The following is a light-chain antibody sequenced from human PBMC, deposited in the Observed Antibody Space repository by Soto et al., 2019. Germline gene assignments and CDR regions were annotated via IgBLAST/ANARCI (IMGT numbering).Light chain of an antibody. CDR3: QQYSSSPAT. CDR1: RSIGSN. CDR2: GAY. Sequence: EIVMTQSPATLSVSPGDRATLSCRASRSIGSNLAWYQQKPGQAPRLLMYGAYTRATDIPARFSGSESGTDFTLTISRLEPEDFAVYSCQQYSSSPATFGQGTKVDI. J-gene: IGKJ1*01. V-gene: IGKV3-15*01.